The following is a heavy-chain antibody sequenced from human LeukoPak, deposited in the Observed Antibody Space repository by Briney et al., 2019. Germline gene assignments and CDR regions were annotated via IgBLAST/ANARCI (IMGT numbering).Heavy chain of an antibody. CDR1: GYTFTSYD. CDR3: ARGPEWTYYYYYYMDF. CDR2: MNPNSGNT. Sequence: GASVKVSCKASGYTFTSYDINWVPQATGQGLEWMGWMNPNSGNTGYAQKFQGRVTMTRNTSISTAYMELSSLRSEDTAGYYCARGPEWTYYYYYYMDFWGEGTKVTVSS. V-gene: IGHV1-8*01. J-gene: IGHJ6*03. D-gene: IGHD3-3*01.